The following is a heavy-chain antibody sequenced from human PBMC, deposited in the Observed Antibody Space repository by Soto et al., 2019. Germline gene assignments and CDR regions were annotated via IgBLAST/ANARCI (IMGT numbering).Heavy chain of an antibody. V-gene: IGHV3-23*01. D-gene: IGHD3-3*01. Sequence: EVQLLESGGGLVQPWGSLSLSCAASGFTCSSYAMSYVHQPPGKALEWISAISGSGVSTYYADSGKGRFTMSRDNSKNSVYLELNSVTAYDTAGSYCANDMTIFGVPNHWFDPWGQGTLVTVS. CDR3: ANDMTIFGVPNHWFDP. CDR1: GFTCSSYA. J-gene: IGHJ5*02. CDR2: ISGSGVST.